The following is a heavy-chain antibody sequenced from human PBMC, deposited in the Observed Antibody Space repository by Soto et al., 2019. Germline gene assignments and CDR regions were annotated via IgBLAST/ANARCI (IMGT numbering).Heavy chain of an antibody. Sequence: GESLKISCESSGYSFANYWISGVRQMPRKGLEWMVRFNPSDSNTDYNPSFQGNVTISAAKSINTAYVQWSSLKDSATAMYFCARHPEIGGLDVWGQGTAVTVSS. CDR3: ARHPEIGGLDV. CDR2: FNPSDSNT. J-gene: IGHJ6*02. V-gene: IGHV5-10-1*01. CDR1: GYSFANYW. D-gene: IGHD2-21*01.